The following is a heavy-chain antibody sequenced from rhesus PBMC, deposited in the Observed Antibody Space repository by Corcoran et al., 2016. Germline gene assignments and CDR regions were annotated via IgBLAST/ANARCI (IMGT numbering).Heavy chain of an antibody. V-gene: IGHV4-169*02. D-gene: IGHD2-15*01. CDR3: ARDRGYCSSTYCSSGYFDY. CDR2: IYGSGRST. Sequence: QLQLQESGPGLVKPSETLSVTCAVSGGSISSSYWSWIRQAPAKGLEWIGYIYGSGRSTNCNPSLMSRVTLTVDTSKIHHSLKLSSVTNADTAVYYCARDRGYCSSTYCSSGYFDYWGQGVLVTVSS. CDR1: GGSISSSY. J-gene: IGHJ4*01.